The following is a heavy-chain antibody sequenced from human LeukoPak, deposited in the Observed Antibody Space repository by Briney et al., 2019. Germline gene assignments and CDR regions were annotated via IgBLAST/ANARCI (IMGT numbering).Heavy chain of an antibody. CDR2: ISSSGSTI. J-gene: IGHJ4*02. CDR3: AKGVGATALC. D-gene: IGHD1-26*01. V-gene: IGHV3-48*03. CDR1: GFTFSSYE. Sequence: GGSLRLSCAASGFTFSSYEMNWVRQAPGKGLEWVSYISSSGSTIYYADSVKGRFTISRDNSKNTLYLQMNSLRAEDTAVYYCAKGVGATALCWGQGTLVTVSS.